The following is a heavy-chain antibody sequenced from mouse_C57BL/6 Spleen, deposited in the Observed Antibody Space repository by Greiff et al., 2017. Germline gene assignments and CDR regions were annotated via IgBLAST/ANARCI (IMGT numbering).Heavy chain of an antibody. CDR3: ARSHGSSSAWFAY. D-gene: IGHD1-1*01. V-gene: IGHV1-80*01. CDR1: GYAFSSYW. CDR2: IYPGDGDT. Sequence: QLQQSGAELVKPGASVKISCKASGYAFSSYWMNWVKQRPGKGLEWIGQIYPGDGDTNYNGKFKGKATLTADKSSSTAYMQLSSLTSEDSAVYFCARSHGSSSAWFAYWGQGTLVTVSA. J-gene: IGHJ3*01.